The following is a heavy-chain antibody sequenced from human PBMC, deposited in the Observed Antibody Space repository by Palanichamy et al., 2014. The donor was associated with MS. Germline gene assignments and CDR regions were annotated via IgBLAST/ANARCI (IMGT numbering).Heavy chain of an antibody. V-gene: IGHV3-33*01. CDR1: GFTFSSYG. CDR3: ARLGTGWTIDY. J-gene: IGHJ4*02. Sequence: QVQLVESGGGVVQPGRSLRLSCAASGFTFSSYGMHWVRQAPGKGLEWVAVIWYDGGNKCYADSVKGRFTISRDNSKSTLNLQMNSLRAEDTAVYYCARLGTGWTIDYWGQGTLVTVSS. CDR2: IWYDGGNK. D-gene: IGHD3/OR15-3a*01.